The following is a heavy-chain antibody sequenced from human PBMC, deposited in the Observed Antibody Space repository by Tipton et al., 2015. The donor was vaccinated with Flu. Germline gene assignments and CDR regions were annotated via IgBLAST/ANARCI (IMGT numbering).Heavy chain of an antibody. V-gene: IGHV4-61*01. J-gene: IGHJ5*02. CDR1: GGSVSSGSYY. Sequence: TLSLTCTVSGGSVSSGSYYWSWIRQPPGKGLEWIGYIYYSGSTNYNPSLKSRVTISVDTSKNQFSLKLSSVTAADTAVYYCARAQFIAVAALNWFDPWGQGTLVTVSS. D-gene: IGHD6-19*01. CDR3: ARAQFIAVAALNWFDP. CDR2: IYYSGST.